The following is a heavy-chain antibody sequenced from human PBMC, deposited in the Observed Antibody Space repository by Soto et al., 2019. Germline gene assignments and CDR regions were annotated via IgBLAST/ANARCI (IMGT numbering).Heavy chain of an antibody. V-gene: IGHV3-30*18. CDR2: ISYDGSNK. CDR3: AKARSIAPTNYYYYYMDV. Sequence: GRSQRVSCAASGVKFSNYGRRWVRQAQGKGLEWVAVISYDGSNKYYADSVKGRFTISRDSSKNTLYLQMNSLRAEDTAVYYCAKARSIAPTNYYYYYMDVWGKGTTVTVSS. D-gene: IGHD6-6*01. J-gene: IGHJ6*03. CDR1: GVKFSNYG.